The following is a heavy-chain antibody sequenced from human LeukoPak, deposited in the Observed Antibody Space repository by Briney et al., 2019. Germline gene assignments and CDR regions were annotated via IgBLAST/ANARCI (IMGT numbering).Heavy chain of an antibody. Sequence: SETLSLTCTVSGASVSSSGYYWTWIRQPPRKGLEWIGYIYHSGSTTYNPSLKSRVTISVDTSKNQFSLKLTSVTAADTAVYHCGRETIAATGTAVFFDYWGQGTLVTVSS. CDR1: GASVSSSGYY. V-gene: IGHV4-61*08. J-gene: IGHJ4*02. CDR2: IYHSGST. D-gene: IGHD6-13*01. CDR3: GRETIAATGTAVFFDY.